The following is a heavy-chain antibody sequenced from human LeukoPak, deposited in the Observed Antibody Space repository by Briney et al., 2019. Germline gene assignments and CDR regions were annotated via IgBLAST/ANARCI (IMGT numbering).Heavy chain of an antibody. J-gene: IGHJ4*02. CDR1: GFTFDDYA. CDR3: AKDASPYGGKSQSYYFDY. CDR2: ISWNSGSI. V-gene: IGHV3-9*03. D-gene: IGHD4-23*01. Sequence: PGRSLRLSCAASGFTFDDYAMHWVRQAPGKGLEWVSGISWNSGSIGYADSVKGRFTISRDNAKNSLCLQMNSLRAEDMALYYCAKDASPYGGKSQSYYFDYWGQGTLVTVSS.